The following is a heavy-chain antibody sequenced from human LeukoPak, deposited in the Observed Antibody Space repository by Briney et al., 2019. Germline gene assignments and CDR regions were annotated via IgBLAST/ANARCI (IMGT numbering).Heavy chain of an antibody. V-gene: IGHV4-34*01. CDR2: INHSGST. J-gene: IGHJ5*02. D-gene: IGHD3-22*01. CDR3: ARLLTYYYDSSGYRAHNWFDP. Sequence: SETLSLTCAVYGGSFSGYYWSWIRQPPGKGLEWIGEINHSGSTNYNPSLKSRVTISVDTSKNQFSLKLSSVTAADTAVYYCARLLTYYYDSSGYRAHNWFDPWGQGTLVTVSS. CDR1: GGSFSGYY.